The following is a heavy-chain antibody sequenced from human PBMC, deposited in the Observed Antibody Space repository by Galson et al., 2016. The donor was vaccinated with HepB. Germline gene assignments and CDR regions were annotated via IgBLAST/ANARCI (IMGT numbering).Heavy chain of an antibody. V-gene: IGHV3-30*03. CDR3: ARDRGYSYGYLVSYYFGY. D-gene: IGHD5-18*01. Sequence: SLRLSCAASGFTFSWFGMHWVRQAPGKGLEWVAAISYDGVAVILYDASDKYYADSVKGRFTISRDNSKNTLYLQMNSLRAEDTAVYYCARDRGYSYGYLVSYYFGYWGQGTLVTVSS. CDR1: GFTFSWFG. J-gene: IGHJ4*02. CDR2: ILYDASDK.